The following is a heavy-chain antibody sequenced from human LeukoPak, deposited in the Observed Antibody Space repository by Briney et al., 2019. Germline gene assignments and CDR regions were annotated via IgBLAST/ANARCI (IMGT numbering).Heavy chain of an antibody. CDR3: ARLYSSGWYFDY. CDR2: IYYSGST. D-gene: IGHD6-19*01. CDR1: GGSITSYY. Sequence: SETLSLTCTVSGGSITSYYWSWIRRPPGKGLQWIGYIYYSGSTNYNPSLKSRVTISVDTSKNQFSLKLSSVTAADTAVYYCARLYSSGWYFDYWGQGTPVTVSS. J-gene: IGHJ4*02. V-gene: IGHV4-59*01.